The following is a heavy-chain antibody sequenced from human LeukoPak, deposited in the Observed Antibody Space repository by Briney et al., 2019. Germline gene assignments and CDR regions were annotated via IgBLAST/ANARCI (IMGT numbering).Heavy chain of an antibody. CDR1: GFTFSSFA. Sequence: GGSLRLSCAASGFTFSSFAMNWVRQAPGKGLEWISYISSNSRTIYYAGSVKGRLIVSRDNAKNSLDLHMNTLRAEDTAVYYCARGRGNYFYGMDVWGQGTTVTVSS. CDR3: ARGRGNYFYGMDV. J-gene: IGHJ6*02. D-gene: IGHD3-10*01. CDR2: ISSNSRTI. V-gene: IGHV3-48*01.